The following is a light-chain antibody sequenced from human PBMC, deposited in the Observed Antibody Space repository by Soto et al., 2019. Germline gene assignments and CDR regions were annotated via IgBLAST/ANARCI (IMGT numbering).Light chain of an antibody. Sequence: QSALTQPASVSGSPGQSITISCTGSSSDVGNYKYVSWYQQHPGKAPKLIIYEVSNRPSGDSNRFSGSKSGNTASLILSGLQAEDEAEYYCTSFSNSTYVFGTGTKLTVL. J-gene: IGLJ1*01. CDR1: SSDVGNYKY. CDR3: TSFSNSTYV. V-gene: IGLV2-14*01. CDR2: EVS.